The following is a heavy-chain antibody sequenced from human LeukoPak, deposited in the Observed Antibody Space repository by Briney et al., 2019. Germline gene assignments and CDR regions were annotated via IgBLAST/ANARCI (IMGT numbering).Heavy chain of an antibody. J-gene: IGHJ4*02. V-gene: IGHV3-23*01. CDR1: GFTFSSYA. D-gene: IGHD6-13*01. Sequence: QPGGSLRLSCAASGFTFSSYAMSWVRQAPGKGLEWVSAISGSGGSTYYADSVKGRLTISRDNSKNTLYLQMNSLRAEDTAVYYCAKVVGQQLVPYYWGQGTLVTVSS. CDR3: AKVVGQQLVPYY. CDR2: ISGSGGST.